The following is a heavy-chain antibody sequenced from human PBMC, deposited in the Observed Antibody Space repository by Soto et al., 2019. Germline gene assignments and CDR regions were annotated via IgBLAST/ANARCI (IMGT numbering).Heavy chain of an antibody. Sequence: GGSLRLSCTASGFTFGDYAMSWFRQAPGKGLEWVGFIRSKAYGGTTEYAASVKGRFTISRDDSKSIAYLQMNSLKTEDTAVYYCTRDLYGDPLWCAFDIWGQGTMVTVSS. CDR2: IRSKAYGGTT. J-gene: IGHJ3*02. V-gene: IGHV3-49*03. CDR1: GFTFGDYA. D-gene: IGHD4-17*01. CDR3: TRDLYGDPLWCAFDI.